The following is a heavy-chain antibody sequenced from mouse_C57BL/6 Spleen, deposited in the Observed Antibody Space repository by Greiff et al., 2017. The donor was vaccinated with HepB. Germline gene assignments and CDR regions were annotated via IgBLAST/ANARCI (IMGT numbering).Heavy chain of an antibody. J-gene: IGHJ3*01. CDR2: IDPEDGDT. V-gene: IGHV14-1*01. CDR1: GFNIKDYY. Sequence: EVKLEESGAELVRPGASVKLSCTASGFNIKDYYMHWVKQRPEQGLEWIGRIDPEDGDTEYAPKFQGKATMTADTSSNTAYLQLSSLTSEDTAVYYCTSYYGSSYRFAYWGQGTLVTVSA. CDR3: TSYYGSSYRFAY. D-gene: IGHD1-1*01.